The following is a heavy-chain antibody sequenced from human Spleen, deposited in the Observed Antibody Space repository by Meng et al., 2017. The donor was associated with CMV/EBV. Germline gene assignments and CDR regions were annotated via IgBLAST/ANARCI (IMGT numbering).Heavy chain of an antibody. Sequence: GGSLRLSCAASGFTFTSYEMNWVRQAPGKGLEWISYISNTGDTRYYEDSVKGRFTISRDNANNSLFLEMNSLRAEDTALYYCARERWEPLAPAFDYWGQGTLVTVSS. V-gene: IGHV3-48*03. D-gene: IGHD1-26*01. CDR1: GFTFTSYE. CDR3: ARERWEPLAPAFDY. CDR2: ISNTGDTR. J-gene: IGHJ4*02.